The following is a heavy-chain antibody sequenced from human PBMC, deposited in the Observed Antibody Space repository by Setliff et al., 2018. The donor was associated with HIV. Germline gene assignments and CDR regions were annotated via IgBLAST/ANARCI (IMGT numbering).Heavy chain of an antibody. Sequence: GASVKVSCKASGGTFSTYAISWVRQAPGQGLEWMGGFIPIFRTTNYARKFQGRVTITADDSTSTAYMDLNNLRSEDTAVYYCARESGICGGDCHYAFDMWGHGTRVTVSS. D-gene: IGHD2-21*02. CDR2: FIPIFRTT. V-gene: IGHV1-69*13. J-gene: IGHJ3*02. CDR1: GGTFSTYA. CDR3: ARESGICGGDCHYAFDM.